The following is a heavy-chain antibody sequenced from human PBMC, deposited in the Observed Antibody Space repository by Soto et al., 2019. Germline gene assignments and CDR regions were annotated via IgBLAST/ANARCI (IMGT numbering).Heavy chain of an antibody. CDR1: GGSISSAAYY. Sequence: SEILSLTCTVSGGSISSAAYYWSWIRQHPGKGLEWIGYISHSGSTYYNPSLKSRVIISVDTSKNQFSLSLTSMTAADTAVYYCAREYTYGSNFFDCWGQGALVTVSS. CDR3: AREYTYGSNFFDC. V-gene: IGHV4-31*03. J-gene: IGHJ4*02. CDR2: ISHSGST. D-gene: IGHD2-2*02.